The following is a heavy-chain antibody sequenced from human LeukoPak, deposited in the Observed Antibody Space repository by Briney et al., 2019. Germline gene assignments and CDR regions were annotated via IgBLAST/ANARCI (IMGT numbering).Heavy chain of an antibody. J-gene: IGHJ4*02. CDR3: ARDGYCSSTSCGSNDY. CDR2: ISSSSSYI. D-gene: IGHD2-2*03. CDR1: GFTFSSYS. Sequence: GGSLRLSCAASGFTFSSYSMNWVRQAPGKGLEWVSSISSSSSYIYYADSVKGRFTISRGNAKNSLYLQMNSLRAEDTAVYYCARDGYCSSTSCGSNDYWGQGTLVTVSS. V-gene: IGHV3-21*01.